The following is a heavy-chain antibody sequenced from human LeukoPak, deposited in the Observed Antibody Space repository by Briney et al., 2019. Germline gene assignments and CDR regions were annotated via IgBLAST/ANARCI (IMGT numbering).Heavy chain of an antibody. CDR2: ISSSSSYI. Sequence: GGSLRLSCAASGFTFSSFTMNWVRQAPGKGLEWVSSISSSSSYIYYADSLKGRFTISRDNAKNTLYLQMNSLRAEDTAVYYCARDGYSGYEPLDYWGQGTLVTVSS. J-gene: IGHJ4*02. CDR1: GFTFSSFT. D-gene: IGHD5-12*01. CDR3: ARDGYSGYEPLDY. V-gene: IGHV3-21*01.